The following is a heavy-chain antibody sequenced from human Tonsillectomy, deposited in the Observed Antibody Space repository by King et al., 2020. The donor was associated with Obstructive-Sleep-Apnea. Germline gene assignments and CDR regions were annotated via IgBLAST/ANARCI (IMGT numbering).Heavy chain of an antibody. CDR2: MFTSGST. CDR1: GGSISSYS. V-gene: IGHV4-4*07. CDR3: ARDVPYDWLVPYYYYGMDV. Sequence: VQLQESGPGLVKPSETLSLTCTVSGGSISSYSWAWIRQPAGEGLEWIGRMFTSGSTNCNPSLKRRVTMSVDTSKNQFSLKLSSVTAADTAVYYCARDVPYDWLVPYYYYGMDVWGQGTTVTVSS. D-gene: IGHD3-9*01. J-gene: IGHJ6*02.